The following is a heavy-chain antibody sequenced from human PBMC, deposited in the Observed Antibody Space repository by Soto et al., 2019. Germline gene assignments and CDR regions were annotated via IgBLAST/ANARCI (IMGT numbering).Heavy chain of an antibody. CDR1: GGSISSDY. CDR3: ARALRGVVVVAATEMDF. J-gene: IGHJ6*02. Sequence: QVPLQESGPGLVKPSETLSLTCSVSGGSISSDYWSWIRQPPGNGLEWIGYIYYTGSTNYNPSLKSRVTISVDTSKNQFALNMRSVTAAETAVYYCARALRGVVVVAATEMDFWGQGTTVTVSS. CDR2: IYYTGST. V-gene: IGHV4-59*01. D-gene: IGHD2-15*01.